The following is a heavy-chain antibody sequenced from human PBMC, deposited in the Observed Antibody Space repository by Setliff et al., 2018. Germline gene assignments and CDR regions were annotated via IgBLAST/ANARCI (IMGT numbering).Heavy chain of an antibody. CDR2: IWDDGGNK. V-gene: IGHV3-33*06. CDR3: VKGTNVVMVYTGFDH. J-gene: IGHJ4*01. D-gene: IGHD2-8*01. CDR1: GFTFSTYR. Sequence: GSLRLSCGASGFTFSTYRMHWVRQAPGKGLEWVAVIWDDGGNKYHADSVKGRFTISRDNSKNTLFLQMSSLRAADTAVYYCVKGTNVVMVYTGFDHWGQGTLVTVS.